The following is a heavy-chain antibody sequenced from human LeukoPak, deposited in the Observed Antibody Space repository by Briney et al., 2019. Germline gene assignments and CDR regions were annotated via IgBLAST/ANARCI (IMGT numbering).Heavy chain of an antibody. V-gene: IGHV4-38-2*01. D-gene: IGHD5-18*01. J-gene: IGHJ6*03. Sequence: SETLSLTCAVSGYSISSGYYWGWIRQPPGKGLEWIGSIYHSGSTYYNPSLKSRVTISVDTSKNQFSLKLSSVTAADTAVYYCASSRRIHLHHYYMDVWGKGTTVTVSS. CDR1: GYSISSGYY. CDR2: IYHSGST. CDR3: ASSRRIHLHHYYMDV.